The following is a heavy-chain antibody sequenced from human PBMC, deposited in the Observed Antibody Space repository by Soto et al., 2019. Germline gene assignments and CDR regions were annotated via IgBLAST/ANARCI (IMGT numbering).Heavy chain of an antibody. D-gene: IGHD6-13*01. CDR3: ARPDPLAGWFDP. CDR1: GGSISSYY. J-gene: IGHJ5*02. CDR2: IYYSGST. V-gene: IGHV4-59*08. Sequence: SETLSLTCTVSGGSISSYYWSWIRQPPGKGLEWIGYIYYSGSTNYNPSLKSRVTISVDTSKNQFTLKLSSVTAADTAVYYCARPDPLAGWFDPWGQGTLITVAS.